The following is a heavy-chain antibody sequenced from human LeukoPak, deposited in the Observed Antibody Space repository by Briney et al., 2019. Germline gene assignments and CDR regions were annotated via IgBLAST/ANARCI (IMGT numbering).Heavy chain of an antibody. V-gene: IGHV1-3*01. CDR3: ATDPSLRGVN. CDR1: GYIVNSRA. D-gene: IGHD3-10*01. CDR2: FNAGNGYS. Sequence: ASVKVSCKASGYIVNSRALHWVRQAPGQSLEWMGWFNAGNGYSQYSQKLQDRLTIIRDTPASKVYMELSSLTSEDTAVYYCATDPSLRGVNWGQGTLVTVSS. J-gene: IGHJ4*02.